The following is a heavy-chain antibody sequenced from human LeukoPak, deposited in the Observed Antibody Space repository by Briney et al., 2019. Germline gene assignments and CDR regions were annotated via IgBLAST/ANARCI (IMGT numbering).Heavy chain of an antibody. Sequence: ASVKVSCKASGYTFTSYGISWVRPAPGQGLEWMGWISAYNGNTNYAQKLQGRVTMTTDTSTSTAYMELRSLRSDDTAVYYCASDRWNYDLLTGYYRFDYSGQGTPVTVSS. CDR2: ISAYNGNT. J-gene: IGHJ4*02. D-gene: IGHD3-9*01. CDR3: ASDRWNYDLLTGYYRFDY. V-gene: IGHV1-18*01. CDR1: GYTFTSYG.